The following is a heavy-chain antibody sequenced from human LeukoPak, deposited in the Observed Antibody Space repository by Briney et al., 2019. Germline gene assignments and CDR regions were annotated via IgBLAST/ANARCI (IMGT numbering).Heavy chain of an antibody. CDR2: ISHSGDT. D-gene: IGHD4-23*01. J-gene: IGHJ4*02. CDR1: GGSFSDSY. V-gene: IGHV4-34*01. Sequence: PSETLSLTCAVYGGSFSDSYWSWIRQPPGEGLEWVGEISHSGDTNYNPSLKSRVAISLGAAKNQFSLNLSSVTAADTAVYYCARGSNSVAYWGQGTLVTVSS. CDR3: ARGSNSVAY.